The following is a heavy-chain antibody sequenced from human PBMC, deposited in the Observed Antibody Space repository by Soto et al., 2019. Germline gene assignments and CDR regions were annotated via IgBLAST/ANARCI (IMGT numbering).Heavy chain of an antibody. D-gene: IGHD6-19*01. CDR2: VYPGDSDT. Sequence: PGESLKISCKGSGYIFSNYWIAWVLQTPGKGLEWMGIVYPGDSDTKYSPSFQGQVTISADKSISTAYLEWSGLQASDTAMYYCARQGFSSAWLYWGQGTLVTVSS. J-gene: IGHJ4*02. CDR3: ARQGFSSAWLY. CDR1: GYIFSNYW. V-gene: IGHV5-51*01.